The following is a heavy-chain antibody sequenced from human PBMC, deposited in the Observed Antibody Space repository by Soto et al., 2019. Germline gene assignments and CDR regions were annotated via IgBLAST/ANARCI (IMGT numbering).Heavy chain of an antibody. J-gene: IGHJ6*02. Sequence: SKSLSRTCTVSGGSVSRGSYYRSWIRQPPGKGLEGIEYIDDSGSTNYNPSLKSRVTISVDTSKNQLSLNLSSLTAAETAVYYSAPSTHYSDSSRYQLSSYMHVWRPAASVDVSS. CDR3: APSTHYSDSSRYQLSSYMHV. V-gene: IGHV4-61*01. CDR2: IDDSGST. D-gene: IGHD3-22*01. CDR1: GGSVSRGSYY.